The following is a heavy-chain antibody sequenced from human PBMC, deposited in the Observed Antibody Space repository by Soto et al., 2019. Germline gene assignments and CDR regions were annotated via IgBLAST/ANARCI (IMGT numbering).Heavy chain of an antibody. D-gene: IGHD3-3*01. Sequence: GGSLLVYCAASVFTLSDHYMYWVGQAPGKGLERPGRTRNKANSYTTEYAASVKGRFTISRDDSKNSRYLQMNSLKTEDTAVYYCARGRITIFGVVINHYGMDVWGQGTPVTVSS. V-gene: IGHV3-72*01. CDR3: ARGRITIFGVVINHYGMDV. CDR1: VFTLSDHY. CDR2: TRNKANSYTT. J-gene: IGHJ6*01.